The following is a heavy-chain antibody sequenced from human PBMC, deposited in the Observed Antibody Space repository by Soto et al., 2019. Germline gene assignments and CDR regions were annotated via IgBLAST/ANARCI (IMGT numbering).Heavy chain of an antibody. Sequence: EVQLLESGGGLVQPGGSLRLSCAASGFTFSSYAMRWVRQAPVKGLEWVSAISGSGGSTYYADSVKGRFTISRDNSKNTRYLQMNSLRAEDTAVYYCARRGSGSYYDYWGQGTLVNVSS. CDR1: GFTFSSYA. J-gene: IGHJ4*02. CDR3: ARRGSGSYYDY. CDR2: ISGSGGST. V-gene: IGHV3-23*01. D-gene: IGHD1-26*01.